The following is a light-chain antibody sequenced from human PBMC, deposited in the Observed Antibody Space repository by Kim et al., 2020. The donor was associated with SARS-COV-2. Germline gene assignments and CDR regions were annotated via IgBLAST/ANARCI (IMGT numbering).Light chain of an antibody. CDR1: QSVSSSY. Sequence: SPGERATLSCRASQSVSSSYLTWYQQKPGQAPRLLIWRISNRATGIPDRFSGSGSGTDFTLTISRLEPEDFAVYYCQQYGDSRGAFGPGTKVDIK. CDR2: RIS. CDR3: QQYGDSRGA. V-gene: IGKV3-20*01. J-gene: IGKJ1*01.